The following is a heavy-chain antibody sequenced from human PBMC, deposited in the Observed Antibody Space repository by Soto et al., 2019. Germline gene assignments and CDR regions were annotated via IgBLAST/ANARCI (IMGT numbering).Heavy chain of an antibody. CDR3: ARSTQPGIAVAGTIDP. V-gene: IGHV4-31*03. CDR2: IYYSGST. D-gene: IGHD6-19*01. J-gene: IGHJ5*02. Sequence: QVQLQESGPGLVKPSQTLSLTCTVSGGSISSGGYYWSWIRQHPGKGLEWIGYIYYSGSTYYNPSLKSRVTISVDTSKTQFSLKLSSVTAADTAVYYCARSTQPGIAVAGTIDPWGQGTLVTVSS. CDR1: GGSISSGGYY.